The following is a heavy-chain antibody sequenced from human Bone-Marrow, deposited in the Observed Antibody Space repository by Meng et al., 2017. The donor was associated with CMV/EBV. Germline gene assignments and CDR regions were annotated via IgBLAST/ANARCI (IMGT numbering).Heavy chain of an antibody. CDR2: ISGSGDST. Sequence: GESLKISCAASGFTFSSYAMNWVRQAPGKGLEWVSAISGSGDSTYYADSVKGRFTISRDNSKNTLYLQVNSLRAEDTAVYYCARGLNHKDNVLLWFGDPWGQGTLVTVSS. V-gene: IGHV3-23*01. CDR3: ARGLNHKDNVLLWFGDP. CDR1: GFTFSSYA. D-gene: IGHD3-10*01. J-gene: IGHJ5*02.